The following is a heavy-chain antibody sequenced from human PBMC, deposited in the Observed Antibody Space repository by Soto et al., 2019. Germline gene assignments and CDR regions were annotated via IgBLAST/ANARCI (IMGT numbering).Heavy chain of an antibody. CDR2: ISSNGSYT. J-gene: IGHJ1*01. V-gene: IGHV3-11*06. CDR3: ATTEHFYGPLRLYFQQ. Sequence: QVQLVESGGGLVKPGGSLRLSCAVSGFTFNYYYMSWIRQAPGKGLEWVSYISSNGSYTNYADSVKGRFTISRDNAKNSLYLQMNSLRAEDTAVYYCATTEHFYGPLRLYFQQWGQGTLVTVSS. CDR1: GFTFNYYY. D-gene: IGHD4-17*01.